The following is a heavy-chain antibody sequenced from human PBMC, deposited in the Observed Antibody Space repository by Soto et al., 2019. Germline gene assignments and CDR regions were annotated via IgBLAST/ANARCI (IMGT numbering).Heavy chain of an antibody. V-gene: IGHV4-59*12. CDR3: ARVTDR. CDR2: IYHSGST. J-gene: IGHJ5*02. Sequence: SETLSLTCTGSGGSISSYYWSWIRQPPGKGLEWIGYIYHSGSTYYNPSLKSRVTISVDRSKNQFSLKLSSVTAADTAVYYCARVTDRWGQGTLVPVSS. CDR1: GGSISSYY.